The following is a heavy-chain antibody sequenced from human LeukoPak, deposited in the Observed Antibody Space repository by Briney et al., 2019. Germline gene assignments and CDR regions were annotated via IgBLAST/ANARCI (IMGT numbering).Heavy chain of an antibody. V-gene: IGHV4-34*01. D-gene: IGHD3-22*01. Sequence: SSETLSLTCAVYGVSFSGYYWSWIRQPPGKGLEWIGEINHSGSTNYNPSLKSRVTISVDTSKNQFSLKLSSVTAADTAVYYCVGSGYYKFDYWGQGTLVTVSS. CDR3: VGSGYYKFDY. CDR1: GVSFSGYY. CDR2: INHSGST. J-gene: IGHJ4*02.